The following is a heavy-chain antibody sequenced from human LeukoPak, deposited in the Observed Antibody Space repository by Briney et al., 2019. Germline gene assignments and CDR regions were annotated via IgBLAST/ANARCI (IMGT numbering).Heavy chain of an antibody. V-gene: IGHV4-59*01. CDR1: GGSISSYY. J-gene: IGHJ5*02. D-gene: IGHD3-22*01. CDR3: ARDKTYYYDSSGSQNWFDP. Sequence: SETLSLTCTVSGGSISSYYWSWIRQPPGKGLEWIGYIYYSGTTNYNPSLKSRVTISVDTSKNQFSLKLSSVTAEDTAVYYCARDKTYYYDSSGSQNWFDPWGQGTLVTVSS. CDR2: IYYSGTT.